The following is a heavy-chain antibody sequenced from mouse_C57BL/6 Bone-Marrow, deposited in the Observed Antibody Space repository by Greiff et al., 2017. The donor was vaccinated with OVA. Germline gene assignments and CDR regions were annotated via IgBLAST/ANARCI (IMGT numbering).Heavy chain of an antibody. CDR2: IDPNSGGT. V-gene: IGHV1-62-3*01. CDR3: MVTTGADVTWFAY. CDR1: GYTFTSYW. J-gene: IGHJ3*01. D-gene: IGHD2-2*01. Sequence: VQLQQPGAELVKPGASVKLSCKASGYTFTSYWMHWVKQRPGRGLEWIGRIDPNSGGTKYNEKFKSKATLTVDKPSSTAYMQLSSLTSEDSAVYYCMVTTGADVTWFAYWGQGTLVTVSA.